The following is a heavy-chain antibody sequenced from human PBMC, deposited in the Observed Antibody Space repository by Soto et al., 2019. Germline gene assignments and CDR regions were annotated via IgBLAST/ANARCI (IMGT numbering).Heavy chain of an antibody. V-gene: IGHV6-1*01. CDR2: TYYRSKWYN. D-gene: IGHD6-19*01. CDR1: GDSVSSNSAA. J-gene: IGHJ6*02. CDR3: AREAVAGWGSDYYGMDV. Sequence: KQSQTLSLTCAISGDSVSSNSAAWNWIRQSPSRGLEWLGRTYYRSKWYNDYAVSVKSRITINPDTSKNQFSLQLNSVTPEDTAVYYCAREAVAGWGSDYYGMDVWGQGTTVTVSS.